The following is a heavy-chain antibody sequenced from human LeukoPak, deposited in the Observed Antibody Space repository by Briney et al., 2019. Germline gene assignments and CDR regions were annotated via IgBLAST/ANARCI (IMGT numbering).Heavy chain of an antibody. J-gene: IGHJ3*02. CDR1: GGSISSYY. D-gene: IGHD6-13*01. V-gene: IGHV4-59*04. CDR2: IYYSGST. Sequence: SETLSLTCTVSGGSISSYYWSWIRQPPGKGLEWIGYIYYSGSTYYNPSLKSRVTISVDTSKNQFSLKLSSVTAADTAVYYCASLGPGQLIPPWHDAFDIWGQGTMVTVSS. CDR3: ASLGPGQLIPPWHDAFDI.